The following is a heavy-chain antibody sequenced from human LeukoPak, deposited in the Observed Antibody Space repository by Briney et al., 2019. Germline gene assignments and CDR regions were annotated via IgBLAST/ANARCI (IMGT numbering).Heavy chain of an antibody. Sequence: SVKVSCKASGGTFSSYAISWVRQAPGQGLEWMGGIIPIFGTANYAQKFQGRVTITADKSTSTAYMELSSLRSEDTAVYYCARAVGGYSYGLNYYYYYMDVWGKGTTVTISS. D-gene: IGHD5-18*01. V-gene: IGHV1-69*06. CDR2: IIPIFGTA. J-gene: IGHJ6*03. CDR3: ARAVGGYSYGLNYYYYYMDV. CDR1: GGTFSSYA.